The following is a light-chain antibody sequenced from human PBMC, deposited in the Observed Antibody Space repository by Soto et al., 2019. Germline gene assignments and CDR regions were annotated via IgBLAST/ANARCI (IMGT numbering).Light chain of an antibody. CDR3: QQLNSYPLT. CDR1: QGISSF. V-gene: IGKV1-9*01. CDR2: VAS. J-gene: IGKJ4*01. Sequence: DIQLTQSPSFLSASVGDRVTITCRASQGISSFLAWYQQKPGKAPKLLIYVASTLQSGVPSRFRGSGSGAEFTLTISSLQPEDFATYYCQQLNSYPLTFGGGTKVENK.